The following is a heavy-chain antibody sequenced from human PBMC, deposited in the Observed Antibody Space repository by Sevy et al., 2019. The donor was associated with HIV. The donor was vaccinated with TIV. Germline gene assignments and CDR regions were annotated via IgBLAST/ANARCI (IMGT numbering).Heavy chain of an antibody. CDR2: ISTYNSIR. V-gene: IGHV1-18*01. D-gene: IGHD6-19*01. J-gene: IGHJ5*02. CDR1: GGTFSSYD. CDR3: ARSTQVAGRNNWFDP. Sequence: ASVKVSCKASGGTFSSYDINWVRQAPGQGLEWMGWISTYNSIRNSAQKFQDRVTMTTDTSTSTAYMELRSLRSDDTAVYSCARSTQVAGRNNWFDPWGQGTLVTVSS.